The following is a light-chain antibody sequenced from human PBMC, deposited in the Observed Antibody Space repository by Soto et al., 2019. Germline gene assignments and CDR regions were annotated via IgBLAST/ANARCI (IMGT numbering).Light chain of an antibody. V-gene: IGKV1-5*02. J-gene: IGKJ4*01. CDR1: QSITDS. CDR3: QQYHSYSLT. Sequence: DIQMTQSPSTLSASVGDRVTIICRASQSITDSLAWYLQKPGKAPELLIYHASSLESGVPSRFSGSGPGTEFSLTISSLQPDDFATYYCQQYHSYSLTFGGGTKVEI. CDR2: HAS.